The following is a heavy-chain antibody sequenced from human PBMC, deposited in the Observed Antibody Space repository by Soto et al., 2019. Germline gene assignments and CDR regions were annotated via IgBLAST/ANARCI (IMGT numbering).Heavy chain of an antibody. V-gene: IGHV3-21*01. CDR1: GFTFSTYT. CDR2: IDGSSTYI. CDR3: ATGSLRGSYDY. J-gene: IGHJ4*02. D-gene: IGHD5-12*01. Sequence: EVQLVESGGGLVKPGGSLRLSCAASGFTFSTYTISWVRQAPGKGLEWVSSIDGSSTYIYYAASVKGRFTISRDNAKNSLYLQMNSLRAEDTAVYYCATGSLRGSYDYWGQGTLVPVSS.